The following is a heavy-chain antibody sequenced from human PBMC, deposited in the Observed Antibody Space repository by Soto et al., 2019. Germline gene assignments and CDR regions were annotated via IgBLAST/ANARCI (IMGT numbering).Heavy chain of an antibody. V-gene: IGHV3-23*01. D-gene: IGHD6-19*01. J-gene: IGHJ4*02. CDR1: GITFTNYA. CDR2: ISGNVGSTT. CDR3: AKHRGFVAGPFDS. Sequence: EVQLLESGGGLAQPGGSLRLSCAVSGITFTNYAMGWVRQAPGKGLEWVSGISGNVGSTTHYADSVKGRFTISRDNSKNMLCLQMNSLRAEDTAVYYCAKHRGFVAGPFDSWGQGTLVIVSS.